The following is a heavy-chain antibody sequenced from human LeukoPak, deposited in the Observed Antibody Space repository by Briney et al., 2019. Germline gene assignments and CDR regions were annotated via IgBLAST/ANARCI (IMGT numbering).Heavy chain of an antibody. V-gene: IGHV4-61*02. D-gene: IGHD4-17*01. CDR2: IYTSGST. Sequence: SETLSLTCTVSGASISRGSYYWSWIRQPAGKGLEWIGRIYTSGSTNYNPSLKSRVTISVDTSKNQFSLKLSSVTAADTAVYYCARVMGYGDYPFDHWGQETLVTVSS. CDR3: ARVMGYGDYPFDH. CDR1: GASISRGSYY. J-gene: IGHJ4*02.